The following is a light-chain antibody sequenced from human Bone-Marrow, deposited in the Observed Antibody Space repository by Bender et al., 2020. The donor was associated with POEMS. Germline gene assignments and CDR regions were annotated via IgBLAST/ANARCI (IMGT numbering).Light chain of an antibody. CDR1: SSDVGKYDL. CDR3: APWDDTLRVPV. CDR2: EDN. J-gene: IGLJ2*01. Sequence: QSALVQPASVSGSPGQSITISCGGTSSDVGKYDLVSWYQHYPGKAPKLMIYEDNKRPSGVSNRFSGYKSGYTASLTISGLLSEDEAEYYCAPWDDTLRVPVFGGGTKLTVL. V-gene: IGLV2-14*02.